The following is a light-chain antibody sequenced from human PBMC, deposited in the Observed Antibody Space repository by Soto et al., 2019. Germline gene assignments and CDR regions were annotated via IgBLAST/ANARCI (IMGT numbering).Light chain of an antibody. J-gene: IGKJ5*01. CDR2: GIS. Sequence: EILMTQSPATLSVSPGDSATLSCRASRSVDTYLAWYQQKPGQAPRLLIYGISIRATGIPDRFSGSGSGTDFTLTISSLEHEDSAVYYCQQRHMWTITFGQGTRLEIK. V-gene: IGKV3-11*01. CDR1: RSVDTY. CDR3: QQRHMWTIT.